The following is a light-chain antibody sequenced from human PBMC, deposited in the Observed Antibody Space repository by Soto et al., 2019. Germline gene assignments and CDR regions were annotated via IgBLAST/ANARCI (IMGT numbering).Light chain of an antibody. J-gene: IGLJ2*01. CDR3: AAWDGSLSAVL. V-gene: IGLV1-44*01. CDR1: RSNIGTYT. CDR2: LNT. Sequence: QSVLTQSPSASGTPGQRVTISRSGSRSNIGTYTVNWYQQLPGTAPTLLIYLNTQRPSGVPNRFSGSKSGTSASLAISGLQSEDEAEYYCAAWDGSLSAVLFGGGTKLTVL.